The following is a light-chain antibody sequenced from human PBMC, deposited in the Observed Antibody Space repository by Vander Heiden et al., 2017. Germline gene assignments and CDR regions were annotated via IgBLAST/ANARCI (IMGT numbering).Light chain of an antibody. CDR2: RNS. V-gene: IGLV1-47*01. Sequence: QSVLSQPPSTSGTPGQRVTISCSGSSPNIGNHYAYWYQQLPGTAPKLLFYRNSQRTSGVPDRFSDSKSGTSASLAISGLRSEDEGEYYCASWDDRLRGYVFGTGTKVTVL. CDR3: ASWDDRLRGYV. CDR1: SPNIGNHY. J-gene: IGLJ1*01.